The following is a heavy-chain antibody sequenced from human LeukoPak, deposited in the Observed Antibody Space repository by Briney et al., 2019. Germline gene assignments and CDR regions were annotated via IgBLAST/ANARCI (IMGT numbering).Heavy chain of an antibody. CDR1: GGSISTYN. Sequence: SETLSLTCTVSGGSISTYNWTWIRQPAGEGLEGIGRIYTSGSTNYNPSLKSRVTMSVDTSKNQFSLKLTSVTAADTAVYFCATEYYFAMDVWGQGTTVTVSS. V-gene: IGHV4-4*07. J-gene: IGHJ6*02. CDR2: IYTSGST. CDR3: ATEYYFAMDV.